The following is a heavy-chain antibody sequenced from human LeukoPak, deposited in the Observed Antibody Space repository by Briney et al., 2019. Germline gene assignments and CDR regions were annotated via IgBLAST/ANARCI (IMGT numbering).Heavy chain of an antibody. J-gene: IGHJ5*02. CDR1: GGSFSGYY. CDR2: INHSGST. D-gene: IGHD2-2*01. V-gene: IGHV4-34*01. Sequence: SETLSLTCAVYGGSFSGYYWSWIRQPPGKGPEWIGEINHSGSTNYNPSLKSRVTISVDTSKNQFSLKLSSVTAADTAVYYCAREGLRDSSTSSLVDPWGQGTLVTVSS. CDR3: AREGLRDSSTSSLVDP.